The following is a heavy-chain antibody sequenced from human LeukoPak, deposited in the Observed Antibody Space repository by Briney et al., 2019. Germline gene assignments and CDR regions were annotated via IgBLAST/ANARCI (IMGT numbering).Heavy chain of an antibody. CDR2: IKPDGSDK. D-gene: IGHD7-27*01. CDR3: ARDALGRQSEYNWFDP. V-gene: IGHV3-7*01. J-gene: IGHJ5*02. Sequence: PGGSLRLSCAASGFNSRSYWMSWVRQAPGKGLEWVANIKPDGSDKKYVDSVKGRFTISRDNAENSLFLQMNSLRAEDTAVYYCARDALGRQSEYNWFDPWGQGTLVTVSS. CDR1: GFNSRSYW.